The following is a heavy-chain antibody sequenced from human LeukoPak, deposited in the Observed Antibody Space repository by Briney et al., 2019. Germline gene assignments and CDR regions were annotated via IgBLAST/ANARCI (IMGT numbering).Heavy chain of an antibody. CDR3: ARDPSSLRDSFDY. CDR1: GFTFSSYW. CDR2: IKEDGSEK. V-gene: IGHV3-7*01. Sequence: PGGSLRLSCAASGFTFSSYWMNWVRQAPGNGLEWVANIKEDGSEKYYVDSVKGRFTISRDNAKNSLYLQMNSLRAEDTAVYYCARDPSSLRDSFDYWGQGTLVTVSS. J-gene: IGHJ4*02.